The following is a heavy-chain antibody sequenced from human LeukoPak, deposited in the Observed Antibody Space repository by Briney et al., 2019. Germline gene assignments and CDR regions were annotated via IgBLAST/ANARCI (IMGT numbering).Heavy chain of an antibody. J-gene: IGHJ4*02. D-gene: IGHD3-22*01. CDR3: ATNYYDSSGHYSSRYYFDY. Sequence: SGGSLRLSCAASGFTFSSYGMHWVRQAPGKRRERVAVIWYDGSNKYYADSLKGRFTISRDNSKNTLYLQMNSLRAEDTAVYYCATNYYDSSGHYSSRYYFDYWGQGTLVTVSS. V-gene: IGHV3-33*01. CDR2: IWYDGSNK. CDR1: GFTFSSYG.